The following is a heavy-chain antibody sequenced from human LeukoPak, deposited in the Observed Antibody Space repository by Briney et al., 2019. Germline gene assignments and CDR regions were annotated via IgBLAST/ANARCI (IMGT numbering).Heavy chain of an antibody. CDR2: IRYDGSNK. V-gene: IGHV3-30*02. D-gene: IGHD2-15*01. CDR1: GFTFSNYG. Sequence: PGGSLRLSCAASGFTFSNYGMHWVRRAPGKGLEWVAFIRYDGSNKKYADSAKGRFTISRDNSKNTLYLQMNSLRAEDTAVYYCAKDREPIVVVLPTAIDYWGQGTLVTVSS. CDR3: AKDREPIVVVLPTAIDY. J-gene: IGHJ4*02.